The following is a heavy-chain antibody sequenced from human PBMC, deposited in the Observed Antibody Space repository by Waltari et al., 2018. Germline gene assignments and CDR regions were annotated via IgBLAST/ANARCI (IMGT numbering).Heavy chain of an antibody. V-gene: IGHV4-39*01. J-gene: IGHJ4*02. CDR2: IYYSGST. Sequence: QLQLQESGPGLVKPSETLSLTCTVSGGSISSSSYYWGWIRQPPGKGLEWIGSIYYSGSTYDNPSLKSRVTISVDTSKNQFSLKLSSVTAADTAVYYCARQGYSYGYFIYYDSSPHRWYFDYWGQGTLVTVSS. CDR3: ARQGYSYGYFIYYDSSPHRWYFDY. CDR1: GGSISSSSYY. D-gene: IGHD3-22*01.